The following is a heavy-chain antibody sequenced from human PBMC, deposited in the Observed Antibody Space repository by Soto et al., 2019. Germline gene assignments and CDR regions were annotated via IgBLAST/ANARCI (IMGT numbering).Heavy chain of an antibody. Sequence: PGGSLRLSCAASGFTFSSYAMHWVRQAPGKGLEWVAVISYDGSNKYYADSVKGRFTISRDNSKNTLDLQMNSLRAEDTAVYYCARDGGYYYYYGMDVWGQGTTVTVSS. J-gene: IGHJ6*02. V-gene: IGHV3-30-3*01. D-gene: IGHD3-16*01. CDR1: GFTFSSYA. CDR3: ARDGGYYYYYGMDV. CDR2: ISYDGSNK.